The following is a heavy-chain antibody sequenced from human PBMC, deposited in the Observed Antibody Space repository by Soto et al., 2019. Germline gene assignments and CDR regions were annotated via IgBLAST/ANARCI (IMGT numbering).Heavy chain of an antibody. J-gene: IGHJ6*02. D-gene: IGHD2-8*01. CDR1: GFTFSNYA. Sequence: QLLESGGGLVQTGGSLRLSCTASGFTFSNYAMSWVRQAPGKGLEWVSGIRSSGESTYYADSVKGRLTIARDNSKNMLYLQINSLRAEDTAVYYCAKGGRRVLIPMDVWGQGTTVTVSS. CDR3: AKGGRRVLIPMDV. V-gene: IGHV3-23*01. CDR2: IRSSGEST.